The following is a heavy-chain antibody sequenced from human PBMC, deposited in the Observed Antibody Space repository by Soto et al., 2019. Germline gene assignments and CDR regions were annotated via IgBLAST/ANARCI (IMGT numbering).Heavy chain of an antibody. J-gene: IGHJ4*02. CDR1: GGSFSGYY. Sequence: QVQLQQWGAGLLKPSETLSLTCAVYGGSFSGYYWSWIRQPPGKGSEWIGEINHSGSTNYNPSLKSRVTISVDTSKNQVSLKLSSVTAADTAVYYCARGGRYCSGGSCYPYYFDYWGQGTLVTVSS. CDR3: ARGGRYCSGGSCYPYYFDY. D-gene: IGHD2-15*01. V-gene: IGHV4-34*01. CDR2: INHSGST.